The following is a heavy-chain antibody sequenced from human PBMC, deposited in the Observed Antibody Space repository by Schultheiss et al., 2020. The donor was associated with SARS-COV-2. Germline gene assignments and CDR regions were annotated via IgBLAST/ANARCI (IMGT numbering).Heavy chain of an antibody. CDR1: GGSFSGYY. D-gene: IGHD3-3*01. CDR2: INHSGST. J-gene: IGHJ4*02. CDR3: ARESWGYYDFWSGYQALDY. Sequence: SETLSLTCAVYGGSFSGYYWSWIRQPPGKGLEWIGEINHSGSTNYNPSLKSRVTISVDTSKNQFSLKLSSVTAADTAVYYCARESWGYYDFWSGYQALDYWGQGTLVTVSS. V-gene: IGHV4-34*01.